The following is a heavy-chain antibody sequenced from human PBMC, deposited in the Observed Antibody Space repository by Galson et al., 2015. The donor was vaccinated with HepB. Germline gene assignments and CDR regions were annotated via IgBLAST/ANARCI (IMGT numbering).Heavy chain of an antibody. CDR2: IYPGDSDT. J-gene: IGHJ4*02. Sequence: QSGAEVKKPGESLKISCKGSGYSFTTYWIGWVRQMPGKGLEWMGNIYPGDSDTRYSPSFEGQVTISADKSIGTAYLQWSSLKASDTAMYYCARLDLGGLTTITTRALDYWGQGTLVTVSS. CDR1: GYSFTTYW. D-gene: IGHD1-1*01. V-gene: IGHV5-51*03. CDR3: ARLDLGGLTTITTRALDY.